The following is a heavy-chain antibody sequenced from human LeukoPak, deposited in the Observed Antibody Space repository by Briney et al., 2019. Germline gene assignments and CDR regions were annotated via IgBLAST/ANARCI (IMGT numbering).Heavy chain of an antibody. D-gene: IGHD3-10*01. V-gene: IGHV3-11*01. CDR2: ISSSGSTI. J-gene: IGHJ6*03. CDR1: GFTFSDYY. Sequence: GGSLRLSCAASGFTFSDYYMSWIRQAPGKGLEWVSYISSSGSTIYYADSVKGRFTISRDNAKNSLYLQMNSLRAEDTAVYYCARGKTEMVQGVIGYYYYYYMDVWGKGTTVTVSS. CDR3: ARGKTEMVQGVIGYYYYYYMDV.